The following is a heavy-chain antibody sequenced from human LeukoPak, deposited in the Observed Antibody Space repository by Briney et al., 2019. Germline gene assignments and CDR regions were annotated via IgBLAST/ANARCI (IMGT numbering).Heavy chain of an antibody. CDR3: AKDLIVGALDY. CDR2: VSGSGGST. J-gene: IGHJ4*02. D-gene: IGHD1-26*01. Sequence: GGSLRLSCTASGFNFGDYAMSWVRQAPGKGLEWVSSVSGSGGSTYYADSVKGRFTISRDNSKNMLFLQMNSLRAEDTAVYYCAKDLIVGALDYWGQGTLVTVSS. V-gene: IGHV3-23*01. CDR1: GFNFGDYA.